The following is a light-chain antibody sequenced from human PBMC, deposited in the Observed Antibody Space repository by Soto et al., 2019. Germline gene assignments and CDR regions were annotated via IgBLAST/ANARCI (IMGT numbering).Light chain of an antibody. CDR2: GAS. CDR1: QTVSTAY. CDR3: QQYDTSPRT. Sequence: EIVLTQSPGTLSLSAGESATLSCRASQTVSTAYLAWYQQKPGQPPRLLIYGASSRATGIPDRFSGSGSGTDFSLTINRLEPEDSAVYYCQQYDTSPRTFGQGTKVDIK. J-gene: IGKJ1*01. V-gene: IGKV3-20*01.